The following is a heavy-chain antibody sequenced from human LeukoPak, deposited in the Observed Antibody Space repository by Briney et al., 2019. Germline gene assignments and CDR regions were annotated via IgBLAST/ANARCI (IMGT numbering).Heavy chain of an antibody. CDR1: GGSIYSSSYY. CDR3: ARGYRGFNDY. CDR2: IYYSGST. V-gene: IGHV4-39*06. Sequence: SETLSLTCTVSGGSIYSSSYYWGWIRQPPGKGLEWIGSIYYSGSTYCSPSLKSRVTISVDMSKNQFPLRLSSVTAADTAVYYCARGYRGFNDYWGQGTLVLVSS. D-gene: IGHD3-16*02. J-gene: IGHJ4*02.